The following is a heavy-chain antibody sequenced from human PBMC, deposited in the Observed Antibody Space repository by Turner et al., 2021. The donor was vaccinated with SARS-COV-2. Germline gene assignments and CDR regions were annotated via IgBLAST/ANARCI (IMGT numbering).Heavy chain of an antibody. V-gene: IGHV3-33*01. CDR3: ARDLFQDYGSGSYRLDN. J-gene: IGHJ4*02. D-gene: IGHD3-10*01. CDR2: ICYDGSIK. Sequence: QVQLVESGGGVVQPGRCLRLSCAASGFTFSSYGMHWVRQAPGKGLEWGAVICYDGSIKYYADSVKGRFTISRDNSKNTLYLQMNSLRAEDTAVYYCARDLFQDYGSGSYRLDNWGQGTLVTVSS. CDR1: GFTFSSYG.